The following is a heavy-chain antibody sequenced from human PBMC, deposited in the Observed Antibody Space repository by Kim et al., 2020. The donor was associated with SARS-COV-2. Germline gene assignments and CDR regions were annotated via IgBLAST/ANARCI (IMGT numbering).Heavy chain of an antibody. CDR3: AKDRVASATRGEVDF. V-gene: IGHV3-21*01. CDR2: ISSLSDHI. CDR1: GFSFNTYS. D-gene: IGHD2-15*01. J-gene: IGHJ4*01. Sequence: GGSLRLSCAASGFSFNTYSMNWVRQAPGKGLEWVSAISSLSDHISYPDSMNGRFTISRDNAKNLVYLQINSLRADGTAVSFCAKDRVASATRGEVDFWG.